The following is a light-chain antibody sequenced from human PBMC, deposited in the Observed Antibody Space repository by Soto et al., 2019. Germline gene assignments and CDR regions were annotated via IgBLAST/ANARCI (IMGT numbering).Light chain of an antibody. CDR1: SSDVGGYNY. CDR2: DVS. Sequence: QSALTQPASVSGSPGQSITISCTGNSSDVGGYNYVSWYQQHPGKAPKLMIYDVSNRPSGVSNRFSGSKSGNTASLTISGLQAEDEADDYCSSYTSSSTLVFGTGTKLTVL. V-gene: IGLV2-14*01. J-gene: IGLJ1*01. CDR3: SSYTSSSTLV.